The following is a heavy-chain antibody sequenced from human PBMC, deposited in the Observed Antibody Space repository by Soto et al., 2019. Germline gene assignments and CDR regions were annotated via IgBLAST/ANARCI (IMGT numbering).Heavy chain of an antibody. CDR2: LSYDGSNK. D-gene: IGHD6-19*01. CDR1: GFMFSSYG. CDR3: AKGLYASGWSFLDY. J-gene: IGHJ4*02. V-gene: IGHV3-30*18. Sequence: QVQLVESGGGLVQPGRSLRLSCAASGFMFSSYGMHWVRQAPGKGLEWVALLSYDGSNKYYADSVKGRFTISRDNSKNTPYLQMNSLRAVDTAVYYCAKGLYASGWSFLDYWGQGTLVTVSS.